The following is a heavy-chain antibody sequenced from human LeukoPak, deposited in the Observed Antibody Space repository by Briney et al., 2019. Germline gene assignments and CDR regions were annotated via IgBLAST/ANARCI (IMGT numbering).Heavy chain of an antibody. CDR1: GYTFTDYY. V-gene: IGHV1-2*06. J-gene: IGHJ4*02. CDR2: INPNSGVT. Sequence: ASVKVSCKASGYTFTDYYIHWVQQAPGQGLEWMGRINPNSGVTYYAQKFQGRVTMTRDTSISTAYMELNRLRSDDTAVYYCARGVVELERRNDYWGQGTLVTVSS. CDR3: ARGVVELERRNDY. D-gene: IGHD1-1*01.